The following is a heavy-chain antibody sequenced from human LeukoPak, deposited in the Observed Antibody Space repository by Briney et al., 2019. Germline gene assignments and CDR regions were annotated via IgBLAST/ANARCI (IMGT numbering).Heavy chain of an antibody. Sequence: GGSLRLSCAASGFTFSSYWMSWVRQASGKGLEWVGRIRSKAQTYATAYAASVKGRFTISRDDSKNTAYLQMNSLKSEDTAVYYCTSAIDGFTYYDCWGQGTLVTVSS. CDR1: GFTFSSYW. D-gene: IGHD5-18*01. CDR2: IRSKAQTYAT. CDR3: TSAIDGFTYYDC. V-gene: IGHV3-73*01. J-gene: IGHJ4*02.